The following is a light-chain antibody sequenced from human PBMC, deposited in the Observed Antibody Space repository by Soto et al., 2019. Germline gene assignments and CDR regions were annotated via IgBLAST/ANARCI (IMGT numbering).Light chain of an antibody. V-gene: IGKV3-20*01. CDR2: GAS. CDR1: QSVSSSY. Sequence: EIVLTQSPGTLSLSPGERATLSCRASQSVSSSYLAWYQQKPGQAPRLLIYGASSRATGIPDRFSGSGSGTDFTLTISRLEPEDFAVYYCQQYGSSPQPPFGQGTKVEIK. CDR3: QQYGSSPQPP. J-gene: IGKJ1*01.